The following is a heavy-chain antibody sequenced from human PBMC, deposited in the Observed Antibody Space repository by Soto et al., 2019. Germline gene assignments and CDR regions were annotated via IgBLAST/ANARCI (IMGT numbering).Heavy chain of an antibody. V-gene: IGHV3-53*01. CDR1: GFSVTANY. J-gene: IGHJ4*02. CDR2: IYSGGST. CDR3: HGYGY. Sequence: EVQVVESGGGLIQPGGSLRLSCEVCGFSVTANYMSWVRQAPGKGLEWVSVIYSGGSTYYVDSVKGRFSISRDISKNTLYLQMNSLRAEDTAVYYCHGYGYWGQGTLVTVSS. D-gene: IGHD5-12*01.